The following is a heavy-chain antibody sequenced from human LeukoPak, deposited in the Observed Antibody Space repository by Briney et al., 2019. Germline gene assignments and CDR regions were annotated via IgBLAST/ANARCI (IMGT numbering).Heavy chain of an antibody. CDR3: ARRKSAGGLDY. V-gene: IGHV4-34*01. Sequence: SETLSLTCAVYGGSFSGYYWSWIRQPPGKGLEWIGEINHSGSTNYNPSLKSRVTISVDTSKNQFSLKLSSVTAADTAVYYCARRKSAGGLDYWGQGTLVTVSS. J-gene: IGHJ4*02. CDR1: GGSFSGYY. CDR2: INHSGST.